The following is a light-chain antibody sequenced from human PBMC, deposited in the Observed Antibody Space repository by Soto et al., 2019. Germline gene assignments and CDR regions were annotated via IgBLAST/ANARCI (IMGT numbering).Light chain of an antibody. J-gene: IGLJ1*01. CDR2: DVS. CDR3: SSYTSSRGV. V-gene: IGLV2-14*04. Sequence: SCTGTSSDVGGYNYVSWYQQHPGKAPKLMIYDVSNRPSGVSNRFSGSKSGNTASLTISGLQAEDEADYYCSSYTSSRGVFGTGTKVTVL. CDR1: SSDVGGYNY.